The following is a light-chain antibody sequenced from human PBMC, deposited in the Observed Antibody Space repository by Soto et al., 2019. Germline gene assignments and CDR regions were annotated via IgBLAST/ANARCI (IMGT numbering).Light chain of an antibody. CDR1: QSINNW. J-gene: IGKJ1*01. CDR3: QHYNSYPPWT. V-gene: IGKV1-5*03. CDR2: KAS. Sequence: DIQMTQSPSTLSAFVGDRVTITCRASQSINNWLAWYQQEPGKAPKLLIYKASSLQSGVPSRFSGSRSGTEFTLTISSLQPDDFATYYCQHYNSYPPWTFGQGTKVEIK.